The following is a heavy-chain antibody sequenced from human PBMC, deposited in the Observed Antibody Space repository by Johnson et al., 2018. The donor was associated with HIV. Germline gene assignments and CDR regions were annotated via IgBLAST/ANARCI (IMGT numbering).Heavy chain of an antibody. Sequence: VQLVESGGGLVQPGGSLRLSCAASGFTFSSYWMSWVRQAPGKGLEWVANIKQDGREKYYADSVKGRFAISRDNSKSMVFLQMNSLRAEDTAVYYCARACRDGYTCDAFDIWGQGTMVTVSS. V-gene: IGHV3-7*01. J-gene: IGHJ3*02. D-gene: IGHD5-24*01. CDR2: IKQDGREK. CDR3: ARACRDGYTCDAFDI. CDR1: GFTFSSYW.